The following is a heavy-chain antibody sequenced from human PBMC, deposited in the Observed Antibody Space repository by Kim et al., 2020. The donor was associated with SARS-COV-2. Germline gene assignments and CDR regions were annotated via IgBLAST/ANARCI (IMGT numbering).Heavy chain of an antibody. D-gene: IGHD3-3*01. CDR3: AGEEVFDWLGGLYSYY. CDR2: ISAGSTT. V-gene: IGHV3-48*02. Sequence: GGSLRLSCVASGFTFRDYAMSWVRQAPGKGLEWIAYISAGSTTYYADSVKGRFTVSRDNVNNSLLLHMNTLRDADKAIYYCAGEEVFDWLGGLYSYYWG. CDR1: GFTFRDYA. J-gene: IGHJ4*01.